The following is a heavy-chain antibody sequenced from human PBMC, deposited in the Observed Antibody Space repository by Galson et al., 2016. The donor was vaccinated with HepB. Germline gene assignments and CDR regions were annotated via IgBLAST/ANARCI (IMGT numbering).Heavy chain of an antibody. CDR1: GGSINSDGYY. D-gene: IGHD3-3*02. V-gene: IGHV4-31*03. CDR2: IYYSGST. CDR3: VVSRAVLGGYDP. J-gene: IGHJ5*02. Sequence: TLSLTCTVSGGSINSDGYYWTWIRQEPGKGLEWIGHIYYSGSTYYNPSLKSRVTMSVDTSKGQFSLRLTSVTAADTALYYCVVSRAVLGGYDPWGQGTLVTVSS.